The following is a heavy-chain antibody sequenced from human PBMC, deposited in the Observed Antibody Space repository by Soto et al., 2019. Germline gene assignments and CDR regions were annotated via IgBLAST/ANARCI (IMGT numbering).Heavy chain of an antibody. CDR3: ATGRESSTSVEILWDYYYGMDV. CDR1: GFTFGDYA. D-gene: IGHD2-2*01. Sequence: GGSLRLSCTASGFTFGDYAMSWFRQAPGKGLEWVGFIRSKAYGGTTEYAASVKGRFTISRDDSKSIAYLQMNSLKTEDTAVYYCATGRESSTSVEILWDYYYGMDVWGQGTTVTVSS. CDR2: IRSKAYGGTT. V-gene: IGHV3-49*03. J-gene: IGHJ6*02.